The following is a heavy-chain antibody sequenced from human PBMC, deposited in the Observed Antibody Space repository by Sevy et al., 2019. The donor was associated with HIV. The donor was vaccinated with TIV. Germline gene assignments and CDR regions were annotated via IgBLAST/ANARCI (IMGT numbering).Heavy chain of an antibody. V-gene: IGHV3-33*01. CDR2: IWYDGSNK. J-gene: IGHJ6*02. Sequence: GGSLRLSCAASGFTFSSYGMHWVRHAPGKGLEWVAVIWYDGSNKYYADSVKGRFTISRDNSKNTLYLQMNSLRAEDTAVYYCASGSGSYPDLGMDVWGQGTTVTVSS. D-gene: IGHD1-26*01. CDR1: GFTFSSYG. CDR3: ASGSGSYPDLGMDV.